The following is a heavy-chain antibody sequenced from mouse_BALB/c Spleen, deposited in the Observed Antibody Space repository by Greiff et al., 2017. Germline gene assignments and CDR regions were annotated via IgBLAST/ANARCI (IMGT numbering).Heavy chain of an antibody. J-gene: IGHJ2*01. CDR1: GFNIKDTY. D-gene: IGHD2-14*01. CDR3: ARTAYYRYDAFDY. V-gene: IGHV14-3*02. Sequence: EVKLVESGAELVKPGASVKLSCTASGFNIKDTYMHWVKQRPEQGLEWIGRIDPANGNTKYDPKFQGKATITADTSSNTAYLQLSSLTSEDTAVYYCARTAYYRYDAFDYWGQGTTLTVSS. CDR2: IDPANGNT.